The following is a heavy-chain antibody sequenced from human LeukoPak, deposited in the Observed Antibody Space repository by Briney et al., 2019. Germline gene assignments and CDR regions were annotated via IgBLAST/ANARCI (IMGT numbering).Heavy chain of an antibody. CDR2: ISGSGGST. CDR3: AKDESGWDYFDY. J-gene: IGHJ4*02. Sequence: PGGSLRLSCAASGFTFSSYAMSWVRQAPGKGLEWVSAISGSGGSTYYADSVKGRFTVSRDNSKNTLYLQMNSLRAEDTAVYYCAKDESGWDYFDYWGQGTLVTVSS. CDR1: GFTFSSYA. D-gene: IGHD6-19*01. V-gene: IGHV3-23*01.